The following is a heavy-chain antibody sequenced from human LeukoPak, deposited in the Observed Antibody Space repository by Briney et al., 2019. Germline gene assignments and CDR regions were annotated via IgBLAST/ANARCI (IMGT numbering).Heavy chain of an antibody. CDR2: IYYSGST. Sequence: SETLSLTCTVPGGSISSSSYYWGWIRQPPGKGLEWIGSIYYSGSTYYNPSLKSQVTISVDTSKNQFSLKLSSVTTADTAVYYCASLMTTAGYWGQGTLVTVSS. D-gene: IGHD4-17*01. CDR1: GGSISSSSYY. J-gene: IGHJ4*02. V-gene: IGHV4-39*07. CDR3: ASLMTTAGY.